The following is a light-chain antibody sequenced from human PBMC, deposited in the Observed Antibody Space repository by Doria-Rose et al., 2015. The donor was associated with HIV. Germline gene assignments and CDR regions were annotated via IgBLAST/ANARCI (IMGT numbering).Light chain of an antibody. J-gene: IGKJ1*01. CDR1: QSFSSTY. Sequence: TQSPGTLSLSPGERATLSCRASQSFSSTYLAWYQQKPGQAPSLLIYDGSSRATGSPDRFSASGSGTDVTLTINRLEPEDFALYYCHQYGTSWTFGQGTKVEI. CDR2: DGS. CDR3: HQYGTSWT. V-gene: IGKV3-20*01.